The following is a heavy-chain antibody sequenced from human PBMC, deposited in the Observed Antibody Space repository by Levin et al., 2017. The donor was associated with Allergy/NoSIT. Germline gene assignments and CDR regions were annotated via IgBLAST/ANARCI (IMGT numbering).Heavy chain of an antibody. CDR3: AGVYSASVVDE. V-gene: IGHV4-59*01. CDR1: GDVISNFH. Sequence: SETLSLTCTVSGDVISNFHWSWIRQPPGKALEWIGHVYYSGGTTYNPSLKSRVTISIDTSKTHFSLKLNSVTAADTAVYCCAGVYSASVVDEWGRGTLVTVSS. J-gene: IGHJ4*02. D-gene: IGHD1-26*01. CDR2: VYYSGGT.